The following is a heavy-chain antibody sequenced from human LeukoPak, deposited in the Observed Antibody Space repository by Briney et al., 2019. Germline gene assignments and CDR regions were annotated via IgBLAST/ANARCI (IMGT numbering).Heavy chain of an antibody. CDR1: GFTFSSYD. V-gene: IGHV3-48*03. CDR2: ISSSGSTI. D-gene: IGHD3-22*01. Sequence: GGSLRLSCAASGFTFSSYDMNWVRQAPGKGLEWVSYISSSGSTIYYADSVRGRFTISRDNAKNSLYLQMNSLRAEDTAVYYCARQYYYDSSGYYDAYFQHWGQGTLVTVSS. CDR3: ARQYYYDSSGYYDAYFQH. J-gene: IGHJ1*01.